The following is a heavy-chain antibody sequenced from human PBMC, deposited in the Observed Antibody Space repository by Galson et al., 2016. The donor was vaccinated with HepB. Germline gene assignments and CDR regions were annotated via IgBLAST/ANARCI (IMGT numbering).Heavy chain of an antibody. CDR1: GFSLNNVA. Sequence: SLRLSCAVSGFSLNNVAMSWVRQGPGKGLEWVSGVLTSGGRTYHADFVKGRFTISRDNSNNTLYLQMDSLRAEDTAIYYCAKLAKWQPDYWGQGTLVTVSS. V-gene: IGHV3-23*01. CDR2: VLTSGGRT. J-gene: IGHJ4*02. CDR3: AKLAKWQPDY. D-gene: IGHD1-26*01.